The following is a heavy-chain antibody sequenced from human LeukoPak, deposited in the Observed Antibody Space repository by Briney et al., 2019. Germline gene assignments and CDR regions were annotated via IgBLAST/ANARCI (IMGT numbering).Heavy chain of an antibody. CDR1: GFTFSSYW. J-gene: IGHJ4*02. Sequence: GGSLRLSCAASGFTFSSYWMSWVRQAPGKGLEWVANIKQDGSEKYYVDSVKGRFTISRDNAKNSLYLQMNSLRAEDTALYYCAKVRDGYNTLSGEFDYWGQGTLVTVSS. CDR2: IKQDGSEK. D-gene: IGHD5-24*01. V-gene: IGHV3-7*03. CDR3: AKVRDGYNTLSGEFDY.